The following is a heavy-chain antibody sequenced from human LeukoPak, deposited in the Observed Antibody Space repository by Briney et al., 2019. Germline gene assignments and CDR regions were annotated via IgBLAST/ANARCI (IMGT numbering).Heavy chain of an antibody. CDR2: IKQDGSEK. Sequence: PGGSLRLSCAASGFTFSDYYMSWIRQAPGKGLEWVANIKQDGSEKYYVDSVKGRFTISRDNAKNSLYLQMNSLRAEDTAVYYCARDLSYYYAPIDYWGQGTLVTVSS. CDR1: GFTFSDYY. J-gene: IGHJ4*02. V-gene: IGHV3-7*01. D-gene: IGHD3-22*01. CDR3: ARDLSYYYAPIDY.